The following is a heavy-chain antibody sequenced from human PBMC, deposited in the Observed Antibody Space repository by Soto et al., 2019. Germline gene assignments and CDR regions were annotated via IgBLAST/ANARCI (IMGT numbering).Heavy chain of an antibody. V-gene: IGHV1-18*01. J-gene: IGHJ6*02. Sequence: ASVKVSCKASGYTFTSYGISCVRQAPGQGLEWMGWISAYNGNTNYAQKLQGRVTMTTDTSTSTAYMELRSLRSDDTAVYYCARGSAAVAGTDYYYGMDVWGQGTTVTVSS. CDR2: ISAYNGNT. D-gene: IGHD6-19*01. CDR1: GYTFTSYG. CDR3: ARGSAAVAGTDYYYGMDV.